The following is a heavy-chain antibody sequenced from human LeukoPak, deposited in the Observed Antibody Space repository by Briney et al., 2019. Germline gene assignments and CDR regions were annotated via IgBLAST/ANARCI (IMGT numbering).Heavy chain of an antibody. V-gene: IGHV1-69*04. CDR1: GGTFSSYA. Sequence: GSSVKVSCKASGGTFSSYAISWVRLAPGQGLEWMGRIIPILGIANYAQKFQGRVTITADKSTSTAYMELSSLRSEDTAVYYCATIVDTAMLGMDVWGQGTTVTVSS. CDR2: IIPILGIA. D-gene: IGHD5-18*01. J-gene: IGHJ6*02. CDR3: ATIVDTAMLGMDV.